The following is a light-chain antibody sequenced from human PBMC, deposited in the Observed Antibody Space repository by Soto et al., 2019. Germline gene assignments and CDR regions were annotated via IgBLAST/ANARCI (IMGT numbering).Light chain of an antibody. J-gene: IGLJ2*01. Sequence: QSALTQPPSASGTPGQRVTISCSGSSSNIGSNTVNWYQQLPGTAPKLLIYSNNRRPSGVPDRCSGSKSGTSASLAISGVQSEDEADYYCAAWDDSLNGPVFGGGTKLTVL. CDR2: SNN. V-gene: IGLV1-44*01. CDR3: AAWDDSLNGPV. CDR1: SSNIGSNT.